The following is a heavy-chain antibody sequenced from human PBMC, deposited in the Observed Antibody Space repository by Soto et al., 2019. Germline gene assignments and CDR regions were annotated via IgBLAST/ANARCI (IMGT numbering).Heavy chain of an antibody. J-gene: IGHJ4*02. V-gene: IGHV4-34*01. CDR3: ARGPRSNSSSWGIDY. CDR2: INHSGST. Sequence: SSETLSLTCAVYGGSFSGYYWSWIRQPPGKGLEWIGEINHSGSTNYNPSLKSRVTISVDTSKNQFSLKLSSVTAADTAVYYCARGPRSNSSSWGIDYWGQGTLVTVSS. CDR1: GGSFSGYY. D-gene: IGHD6-13*01.